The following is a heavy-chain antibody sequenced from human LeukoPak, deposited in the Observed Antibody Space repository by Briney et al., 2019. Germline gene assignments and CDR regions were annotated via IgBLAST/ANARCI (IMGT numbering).Heavy chain of an antibody. CDR2: IYYSGST. V-gene: IGHV4-59*01. CDR3: ARSGTKTNGFDY. Sequence: SETLSLTCTVSGGSISTYYWSWIRQPPGKGLEWIGYIYYSGSTNYSPSLQNRVTISVDTSRNQFSLRLSSVTAADTAMYYCARSGTKTNGFDYWGQGTLVTVSS. J-gene: IGHJ4*02. D-gene: IGHD2-8*01. CDR1: GGSISTYY.